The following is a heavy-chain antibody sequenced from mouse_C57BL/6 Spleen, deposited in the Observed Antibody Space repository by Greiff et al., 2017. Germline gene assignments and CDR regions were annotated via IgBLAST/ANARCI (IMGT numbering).Heavy chain of an antibody. Sequence: QVQLQQSGAELVRPGTSVKVSCKASGYAFTNYLIEWVKQRPGQGLEWIGVINPGSGGTNYNEKFKGKATLTADKSSSTAYMQLSSLTSEDSAVYFCARGIYYDPYWYFDVWGTGTTVTVSS. D-gene: IGHD2-4*01. V-gene: IGHV1-54*01. CDR2: INPGSGGT. CDR3: ARGIYYDPYWYFDV. J-gene: IGHJ1*03. CDR1: GYAFTNYL.